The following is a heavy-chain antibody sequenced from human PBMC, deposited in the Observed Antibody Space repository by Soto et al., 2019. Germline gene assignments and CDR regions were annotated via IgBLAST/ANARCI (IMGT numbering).Heavy chain of an antibody. J-gene: IGHJ4*02. D-gene: IGHD5-12*01. CDR2: ISWNSGNI. Sequence: EVQLEESGGALVQPGRSLRLSCAASGFTFDDYAMHWVRQVLGNGLEWVSSISWNSGNIGYADSVKGRFTTSRDNAKNSLYLQMNSLRPEDTALYNCVRSKGGFSHGTPFDYWGQGTLVTVSS. CDR3: VRSKGGFSHGTPFDY. CDR1: GFTFDDYA. V-gene: IGHV3-9*01.